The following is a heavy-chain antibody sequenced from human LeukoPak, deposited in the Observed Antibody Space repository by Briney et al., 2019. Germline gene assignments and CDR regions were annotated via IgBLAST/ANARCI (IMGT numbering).Heavy chain of an antibody. CDR1: GFSFSAFE. J-gene: IGHJ4*02. V-gene: IGHV3-48*03. Sequence: GGSLSLSCAASGFSFSAFEMNWVRQARGKGLEWISHISTGGRTIYYADSVKGRFTISRDNAKNSLYLQRNSLRGEDTGVYYCARGSGYVLDYWTQGTLVTVSS. D-gene: IGHD2-15*01. CDR3: ARGSGYVLDY. CDR2: ISTGGRTI.